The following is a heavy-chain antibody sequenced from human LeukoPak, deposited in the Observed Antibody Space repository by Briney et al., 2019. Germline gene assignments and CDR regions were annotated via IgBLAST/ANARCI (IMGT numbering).Heavy chain of an antibody. Sequence: ASVKVSCKASGYTFTSYDINWVRQATGQGLEWMGWMNPDSGNTGYAQKFQGRVTMTRNTSIRTAYMELSSLTSEDTAVYYCARRGVVVTYYFYGLDVWGQGATVTVSS. CDR2: MNPDSGNT. D-gene: IGHD2-21*02. CDR1: GYTFTSYD. V-gene: IGHV1-8*01. J-gene: IGHJ6*02. CDR3: ARRGVVVTYYFYGLDV.